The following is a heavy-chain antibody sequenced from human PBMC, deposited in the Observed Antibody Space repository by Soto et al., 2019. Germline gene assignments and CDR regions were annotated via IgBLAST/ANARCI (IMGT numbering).Heavy chain of an antibody. CDR2: ISASGSIT. V-gene: IGHV3-23*01. CDR1: GFTFNNYA. CDR3: GKDPNGNYVGGFEF. Sequence: EVQLLESGGRLVQPGGSLTLSCAASGFTFNNYAMSWVRQAPGKGLEWVSGISASGSITFYADSVKGRFTVSRDFSKNTVSLQMDSLRAEDTAVYFCGKDPNGNYVGGFEFWGPGTMVTVSS. J-gene: IGHJ3*01. D-gene: IGHD4-17*01.